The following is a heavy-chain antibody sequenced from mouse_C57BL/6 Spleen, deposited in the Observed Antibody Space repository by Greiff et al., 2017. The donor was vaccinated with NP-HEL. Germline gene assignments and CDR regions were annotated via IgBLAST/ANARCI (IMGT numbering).Heavy chain of an antibody. Sequence: VQLQQSGAELARPGASVKLSCKASGYTFTSYGISWVKQRTGQGLEWIGEIYPRSGNTYYNEKFKGKATLTADKSSSTAYMELRSLTSEDSAVYFCARCGGSWYSKEGDFDYWGQGTTLTVSS. J-gene: IGHJ2*01. D-gene: IGHD2-5*01. CDR1: GYTFTSYG. CDR3: ARCGGSWYSKEGDFDY. CDR2: IYPRSGNT. V-gene: IGHV1-81*01.